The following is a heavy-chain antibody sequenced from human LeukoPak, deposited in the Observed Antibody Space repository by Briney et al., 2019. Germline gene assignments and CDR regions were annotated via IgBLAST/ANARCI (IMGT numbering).Heavy chain of an antibody. CDR2: IIPIFGTA. J-gene: IGHJ3*02. CDR1: GGTFSSYA. Sequence: ASVKVSCKASGGTFSSYAISWVRQAPGQGPEWMGGIIPIFGTANYAQKFQGRVTITADESTSTAYMELSSLRSEDTAVYYCARDMAGTTGTGNDAFDIWGQGTMVTVSS. V-gene: IGHV1-69*13. D-gene: IGHD1-1*01. CDR3: ARDMAGTTGTGNDAFDI.